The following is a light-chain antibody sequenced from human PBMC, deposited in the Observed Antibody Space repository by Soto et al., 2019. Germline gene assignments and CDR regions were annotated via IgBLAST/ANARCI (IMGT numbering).Light chain of an antibody. Sequence: DIQMTQSPSSLSASVGERVSITCQASQDITNFLNWYQQKPGKAPKLLIYDASILGTGVPSRFSGSGPGTDFTFTISSLQPEDIATYYCQQYDELPWTFGQGTRVEIK. V-gene: IGKV1-33*01. CDR3: QQYDELPWT. CDR2: DAS. CDR1: QDITNF. J-gene: IGKJ1*01.